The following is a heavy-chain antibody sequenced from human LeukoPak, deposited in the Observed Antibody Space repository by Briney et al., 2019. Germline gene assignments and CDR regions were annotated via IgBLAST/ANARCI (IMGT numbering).Heavy chain of an antibody. J-gene: IGHJ3*02. D-gene: IGHD5-24*01. CDR2: ISAYNGNT. CDR1: GYTFTSYD. Sequence: ASVKVSCKASGYTFTSYDINWVRQAPGQGLEWMGWISAYNGNTNYAQKLQGRVTMTTDTSTSTAYMELRSLRSDDTAVYYCARSRYRDGYSGAFDIWGQGTMVTVSS. CDR3: ARSRYRDGYSGAFDI. V-gene: IGHV1-18*01.